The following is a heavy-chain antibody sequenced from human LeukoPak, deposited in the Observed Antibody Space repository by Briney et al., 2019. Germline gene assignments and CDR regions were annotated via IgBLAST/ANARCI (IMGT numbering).Heavy chain of an antibody. CDR1: GFTFSNAW. J-gene: IGHJ6*02. D-gene: IGHD4-17*01. V-gene: IGHV3-7*01. Sequence: GGSLRLSCAASGFTFSNAWMSWVRQAPGKGLEWVANIKQDGSEKYYVDSVKGRFTISRDNAKNSLYLQMNSLRAEDTAVYYCARDTLTTVTPYYYYGMDVWGQGTTVTVSS. CDR2: IKQDGSEK. CDR3: ARDTLTTVTPYYYYGMDV.